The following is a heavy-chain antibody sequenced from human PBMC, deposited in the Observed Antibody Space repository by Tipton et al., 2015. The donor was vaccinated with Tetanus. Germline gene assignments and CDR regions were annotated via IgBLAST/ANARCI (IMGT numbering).Heavy chain of an antibody. V-gene: IGHV4-34*01. D-gene: IGHD3-22*01. CDR3: ARGSSVWSWYMQH. J-gene: IGHJ1*01. Sequence: TLSLTCAVYGGSFSGYYWSWIRQPPGKGLEWIGEINHSGSTNYNPSLKSRVTISVDTSKNQFSLKLSSVTPADTAVYYCARGSSVWSWYMQHWGQGTLVTVSS. CDR2: INHSGST. CDR1: GGSFSGYY.